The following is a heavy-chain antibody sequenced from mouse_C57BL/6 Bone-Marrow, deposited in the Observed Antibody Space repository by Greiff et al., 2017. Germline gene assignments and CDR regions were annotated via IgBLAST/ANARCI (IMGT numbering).Heavy chain of an antibody. D-gene: IGHD1-1*01. V-gene: IGHV7-1*01. Sequence: EVNVVESGGGLVQSGRSLRLSCATSGFTFSDFYMEWVRQAPGKGLEWIAASRNKANDYTTEYSSSVKGRFIVSRDTSQSILYLQMNAQRAEDTAIYYCARDAYYYYAMDYWGQGTSVTVSS. CDR2: SRNKANDYTT. J-gene: IGHJ4*01. CDR1: GFTFSDFY. CDR3: ARDAYYYYAMDY.